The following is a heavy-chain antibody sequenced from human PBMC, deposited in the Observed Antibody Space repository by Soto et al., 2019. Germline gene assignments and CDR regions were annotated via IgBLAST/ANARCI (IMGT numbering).Heavy chain of an antibody. CDR3: VKGEYYYDGSAYYPFDY. V-gene: IGHV4-30-2*01. J-gene: IGHJ4*02. CDR1: GGSISSGGYS. Sequence: ASETLSLTCAVSGGSISSGGYSWSWIRQPPGKGLEWIGYIYHSGSTYYNPSLKSRVTISVDTSKNQFSLKLSSVTAADTAVYYCVKGEYYYDGSAYYPFDYWGQGTLVTVSS. CDR2: IYHSGST. D-gene: IGHD3-22*01.